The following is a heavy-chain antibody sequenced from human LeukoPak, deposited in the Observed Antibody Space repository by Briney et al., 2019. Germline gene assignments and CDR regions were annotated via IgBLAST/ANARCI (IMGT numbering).Heavy chain of an antibody. Sequence: GGSLRLSCAASGFTFSSYAMHWVRQAPGKGLEWVAVISYDGSNKYYADSVKGRFTISRDNSKNTLYLQMNSLRAEDTAVYYCARAPRGAVAGTRYYYMDVWGKGTTVTVSS. D-gene: IGHD6-19*01. CDR2: ISYDGSNK. J-gene: IGHJ6*03. CDR1: GFTFSSYA. V-gene: IGHV3-30-3*01. CDR3: ARAPRGAVAGTRYYYMDV.